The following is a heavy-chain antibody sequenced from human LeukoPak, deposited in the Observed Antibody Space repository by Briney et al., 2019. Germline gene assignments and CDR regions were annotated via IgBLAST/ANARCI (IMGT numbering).Heavy chain of an antibody. J-gene: IGHJ6*03. CDR2: ISNSGSA. V-gene: IGHV4-34*01. Sequence: PSETLSLTCAVFGGSFSGYSWTWIRQPPGKGLEWIGKISNSGSANYNPSLKSRVTISVHASGNKFSLELSSATAADTAVYYCARGRTGENTYVGGYYYMDVWGKGTTV. CDR3: ARGRTGENTYVGGYYYMDV. D-gene: IGHD4-17*01. CDR1: GGSFSGYS.